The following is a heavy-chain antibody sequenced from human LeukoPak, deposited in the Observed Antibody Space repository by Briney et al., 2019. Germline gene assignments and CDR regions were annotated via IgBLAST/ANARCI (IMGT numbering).Heavy chain of an antibody. D-gene: IGHD1-26*01. CDR1: GYTFINNW. V-gene: IGHV1-46*01. Sequence: ASVKVSCKASGYTFINNWMHWVRQAPGQGLEWIGLINPTGTGTLYAQKFQGRVTMTRDMSTSTDYMELSSLRSEDTAVYYCARDYSGQWEQLTGWWIDPWGQGTLVIVSS. CDR2: INPTGTGT. J-gene: IGHJ5*02. CDR3: ARDYSGQWEQLTGWWIDP.